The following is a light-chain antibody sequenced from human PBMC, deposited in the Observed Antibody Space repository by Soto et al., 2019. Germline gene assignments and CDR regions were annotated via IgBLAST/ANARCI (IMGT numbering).Light chain of an antibody. V-gene: IGKV3-20*01. CDR1: QSVSSSY. J-gene: IGKJ2*01. CDR2: GAS. Sequence: EIVLTQSPGTLSLSPGERATLSCRASQSVSSSYLAWYQQKPGQAPRLLIYGASSRATGIPDRFSGSGSGTDFPLTISRLEPEDFAVYYCQQYGSSPRLFGQGTKLEIK. CDR3: QQYGSSPRL.